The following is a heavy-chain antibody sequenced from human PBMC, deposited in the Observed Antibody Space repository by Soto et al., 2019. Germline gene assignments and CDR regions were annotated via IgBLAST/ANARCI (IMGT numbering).Heavy chain of an antibody. D-gene: IGHD1-26*01. Sequence: EVHLVESGGGLAQPGTSLRLSCAASGFTFDRHAMHWVRQAPGKGLEWVSGISWNNCNIAYAASVKGRFTISRDNAKNSLYLQMERLRNEDTALYYCAKDILLGNSGSYPDALDAWGQGIMVTVSP. V-gene: IGHV3-9*01. CDR1: GFTFDRHA. CDR2: ISWNNCNI. J-gene: IGHJ3*01. CDR3: AKDILLGNSGSYPDALDA.